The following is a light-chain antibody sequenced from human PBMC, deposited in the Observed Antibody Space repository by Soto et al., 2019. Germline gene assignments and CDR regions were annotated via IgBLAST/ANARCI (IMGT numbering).Light chain of an antibody. CDR2: GAS. V-gene: IGKV3-20*01. Sequence: QPRSTLSGSVGARVTITCRASQSVSSYLAWYQQKPGQAPRLLIYGASSRATGIPDRFSGSGSGTDFTLTISRLEPEDFAVYYCQQYGSSFTFGQGTRLEIK. J-gene: IGKJ5*01. CDR3: QQYGSSFT. CDR1: QSVSSY.